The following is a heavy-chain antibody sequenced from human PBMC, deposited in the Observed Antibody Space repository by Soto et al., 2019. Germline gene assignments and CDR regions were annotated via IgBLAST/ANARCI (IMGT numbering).Heavy chain of an antibody. J-gene: IGHJ3*02. V-gene: IGHV4-30-4*01. Sequence: TLSLTCTVCGGSISSGDYYWSWIRQPPGKGLEWIGYIYYSGSTYYNPSLKSRVTISVDTSKNQFSLKLSSVTAADTAVYYCARTILRFLEWLSPSAFDIWGQGTMVTVSS. D-gene: IGHD3-3*01. CDR3: ARTILRFLEWLSPSAFDI. CDR2: IYYSGST. CDR1: GGSISSGDYY.